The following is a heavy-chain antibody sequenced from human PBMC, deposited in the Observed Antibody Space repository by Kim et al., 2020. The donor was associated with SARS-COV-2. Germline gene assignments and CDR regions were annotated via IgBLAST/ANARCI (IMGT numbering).Heavy chain of an antibody. V-gene: IGHV3-30-3*01. CDR1: GFTFSSYA. Sequence: GGSLRLSCAASGFTFSSYAMHWVRQAPGKGLEWVAVISYDGSNKYYADSVKGRFTISRDNSKNTLYLQMNSLRAEDTAVYYCARDRNYYDSSGYYYPRYYYYYGMDVWGQGTTDTVSS. CDR2: ISYDGSNK. D-gene: IGHD3-22*01. CDR3: ARDRNYYDSSGYYYPRYYYYYGMDV. J-gene: IGHJ6*02.